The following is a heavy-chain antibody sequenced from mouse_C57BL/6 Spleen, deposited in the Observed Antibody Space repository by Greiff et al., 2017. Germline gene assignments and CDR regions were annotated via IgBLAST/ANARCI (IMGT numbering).Heavy chain of an antibody. CDR1: GFTFSDYG. D-gene: IGHD2-1*01. J-gene: IGHJ2*02. CDR3: ARDYGNSFDY. Sequence: EVKVEESGGGLVKPGGSLKLSCAASGFTFSDYGMHWVRQAPEKGLEWVAYISSGSSTIYYADTVKGRFTISRDNAKNTLCLRMTSLRSEDTAMYYGARDYGNSFDYWSQGTSLTVSS. V-gene: IGHV5-17*01. CDR2: ISSGSSTI.